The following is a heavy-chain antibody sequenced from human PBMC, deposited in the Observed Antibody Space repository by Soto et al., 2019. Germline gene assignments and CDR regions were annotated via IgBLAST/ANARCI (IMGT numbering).Heavy chain of an antibody. CDR3: ASFDYGDYFDY. CDR2: IYSGGRN. Sequence: PSETLSLTCTVSGGSISSFYWSWIRQPAGKGLEWIGRIYSGGRNNYNPSLKSRVTISVDTSKNQFSLKLSSVTAADTAVYYCASFDYGDYFDYWGQGTLVTVSS. V-gene: IGHV4-4*07. J-gene: IGHJ4*02. CDR1: GGSISSFY. D-gene: IGHD4-17*01.